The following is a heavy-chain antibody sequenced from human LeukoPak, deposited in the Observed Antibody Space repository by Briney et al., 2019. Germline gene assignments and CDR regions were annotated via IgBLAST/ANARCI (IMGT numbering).Heavy chain of an antibody. Sequence: GGSLRLSCAASGFTFSNYGMHWVRQVPGKGLEWVALISYDETKKYYADSVKGRFTISRDNSKNTLYLQMNRLRTEDTAVYYCARVRWAESAFFDYWGQGTLVTVSS. CDR3: ARVRWAESAFFDY. CDR1: GFTFSNYG. V-gene: IGHV3-30*03. J-gene: IGHJ4*02. D-gene: IGHD1-14*01. CDR2: ISYDETKK.